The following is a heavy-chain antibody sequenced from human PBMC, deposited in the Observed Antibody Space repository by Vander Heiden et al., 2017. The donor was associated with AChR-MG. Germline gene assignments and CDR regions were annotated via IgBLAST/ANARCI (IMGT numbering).Heavy chain of an antibody. V-gene: IGHV3-9*01. CDR1: GLTFDDYA. D-gene: IGHD6-13*01. CDR2: ISWNSGSI. CDR3: AKDRQIAAAGHIFDY. J-gene: IGHJ4*02. Sequence: EVQLLESGGGLVQPGRSLRLSCAASGLTFDDYAMDWVRQAPGKGLGWVSGISWNSGSIGYADSVKGRFTISRDNAKNSLYLQMNSLRAEDTALYYCAKDRQIAAAGHIFDYWGQGTLVTVSS.